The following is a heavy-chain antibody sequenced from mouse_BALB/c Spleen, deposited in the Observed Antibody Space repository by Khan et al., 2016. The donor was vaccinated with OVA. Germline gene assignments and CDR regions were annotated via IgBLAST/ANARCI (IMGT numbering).Heavy chain of an antibody. D-gene: IGHD1-1*01. CDR1: GFIFSSYG. Sequence: EVELVESGGGLVQPGGSRKLSCAASGFIFSSYGMHWVRQAPEKGLEWVAYISGDSNTIYYADTVMGRVTISRDNPKNTLLLRMTSLMSEDRAMYYCSTSYFYEYYFDYWGPGTTLTVSS. V-gene: IGHV5-17*02. CDR3: STSYFYEYYFDY. CDR2: ISGDSNTI. J-gene: IGHJ2*01.